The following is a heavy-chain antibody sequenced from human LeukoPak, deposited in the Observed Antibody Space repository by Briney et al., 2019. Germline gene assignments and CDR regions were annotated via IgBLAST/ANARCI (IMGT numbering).Heavy chain of an antibody. D-gene: IGHD2-2*01. V-gene: IGHV1-2*02. CDR1: GYTFPGYY. CDR2: IKPHNGGT. Sequence: GASVKVSFKASGYTFPGYYMHWGRQAPGQGLEGMGWIKPHNGGTNYAQKFQGRVTMTRDTSISTAYMELSRLRSDDTAVYYCARARGDIVVVPAAIWFDPWGQGTLVTVSS. CDR3: ARARGDIVVVPAAIWFDP. J-gene: IGHJ5*02.